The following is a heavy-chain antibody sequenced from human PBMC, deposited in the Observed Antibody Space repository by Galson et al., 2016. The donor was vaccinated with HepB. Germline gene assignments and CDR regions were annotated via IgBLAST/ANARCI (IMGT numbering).Heavy chain of an antibody. CDR2: VWYDGINK. J-gene: IGHJ3*02. CDR3: ARDLRQWSSYDAFDI. D-gene: IGHD6-19*01. Sequence: SLRLSCAASGFTFSNHGMHWVRQAPGKGLEWVAVVWYDGINKYYADSVKGRFTISRDNSKNTLYLQMNSLRAEDTAVYYCARDLRQWSSYDAFDIWGQGTVVTVSS. V-gene: IGHV3-33*01. CDR1: GFTFSNHG.